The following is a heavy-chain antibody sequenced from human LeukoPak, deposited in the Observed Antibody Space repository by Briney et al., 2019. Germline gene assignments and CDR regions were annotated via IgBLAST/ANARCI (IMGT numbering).Heavy chain of an antibody. Sequence: GGSLRLSCAASGFTFISYGMHWVRQAPGKGLEWVAFIRYDGSSKYYADSVKGRFTISRDNAKNSLYLQMNSLRAEDTAVYYCAREIEQLDAFDIWGQGTMVTVSS. J-gene: IGHJ3*02. D-gene: IGHD6-6*01. V-gene: IGHV3-30*02. CDR3: AREIEQLDAFDI. CDR1: GFTFISYG. CDR2: IRYDGSSK.